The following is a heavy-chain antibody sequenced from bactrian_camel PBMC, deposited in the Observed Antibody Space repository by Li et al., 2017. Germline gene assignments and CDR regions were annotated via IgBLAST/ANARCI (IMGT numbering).Heavy chain of an antibody. J-gene: IGHJ4*01. D-gene: IGHD2*01. V-gene: IGHV3S55*01. CDR2: ISTDGNP. Sequence: HVQLVESGGGSVQAGGSLRLSCAASGYRYASYCMGWFRQAPGKEREGVASISTDGNPTNADSVKGRFTITKDNDKSTLFLQMNNLKPEDTAMYYCAASIIVLQPAPRLRQRPYNHWGQGTQVTVS. CDR1: GYRYASYC. CDR3: AASIIVLQPAPRLRQRPYNH.